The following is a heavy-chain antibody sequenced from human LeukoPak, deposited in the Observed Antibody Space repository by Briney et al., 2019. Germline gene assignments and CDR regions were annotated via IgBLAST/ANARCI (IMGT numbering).Heavy chain of an antibody. Sequence: PSETLSLTCTVSGGSISSYYWSWIRQPPGKGLEWIGYIYYSGSTNYNPSLKSRVTISVDTSKNQFSLKLSSVTAVDTAVYYCARDGCSGGSYRPYYYYMDVWGKGTTVTISS. CDR3: ARDGCSGGSYRPYYYYMDV. V-gene: IGHV4-59*01. D-gene: IGHD2-15*01. CDR1: GGSISSYY. CDR2: IYYSGST. J-gene: IGHJ6*03.